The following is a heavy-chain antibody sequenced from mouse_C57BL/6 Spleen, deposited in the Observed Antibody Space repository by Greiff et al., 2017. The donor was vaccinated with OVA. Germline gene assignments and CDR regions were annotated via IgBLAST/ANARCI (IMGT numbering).Heavy chain of an antibody. J-gene: IGHJ3*01. Sequence: QVQLQQSGAELVRPGTSVKVSCKASGYAFTNYLIEWVKQRPGQGLEWIGVINPGSGGTNYNEKFKGKATLTADKSSSTAYMQLSSLTSEDSAVYYCARDDYDLAWFAYWGQGTLVTVSA. CDR1: GYAFTNYL. CDR2: INPGSGGT. D-gene: IGHD2-4*01. CDR3: ARDDYDLAWFAY. V-gene: IGHV1-54*01.